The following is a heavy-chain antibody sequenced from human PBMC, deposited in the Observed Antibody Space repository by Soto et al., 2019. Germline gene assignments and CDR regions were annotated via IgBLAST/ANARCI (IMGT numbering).Heavy chain of an antibody. Sequence: GASVKVSCKASGYTFTSYGISWVRQAPGQGQERMGWISAYNGNTNYAQKLQGRVTMTTDTSTSTAYMELSSLRSEDTAVYYCAAVRIRPYYDSSGYYPDAFDIWGQGTMVTVSS. J-gene: IGHJ3*02. CDR3: AAVRIRPYYDSSGYYPDAFDI. CDR2: ISAYNGNT. V-gene: IGHV1-18*01. CDR1: GYTFTSYG. D-gene: IGHD3-22*01.